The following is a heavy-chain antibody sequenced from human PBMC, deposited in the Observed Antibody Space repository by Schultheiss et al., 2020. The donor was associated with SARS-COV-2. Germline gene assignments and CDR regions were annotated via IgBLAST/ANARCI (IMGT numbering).Heavy chain of an antibody. D-gene: IGHD5-24*01. CDR2: IKSKTDGGTT. CDR3: ARCPRRMGMDV. Sequence: GGSLRLSCAASGFTFSNAWMSWVRQAPGKGLEWVGRIKSKTDGGTTDYAAPVKGRFTISRDDSKNTLYLQMNSLRAEDTAVYYCARCPRRMGMDVWGQGTTVTVSS. V-gene: IGHV3-15*01. J-gene: IGHJ6*02. CDR1: GFTFSNAW.